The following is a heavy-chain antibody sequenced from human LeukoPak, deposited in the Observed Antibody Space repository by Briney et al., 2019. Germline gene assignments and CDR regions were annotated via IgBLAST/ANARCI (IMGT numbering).Heavy chain of an antibody. Sequence: PSETLSHTCTVSGGSISSSSYYRGWIRQPPGKGLEWIGSIYYSGSTYYNPSLKSRVTISVDTSKNQFSLKLSSVTAADTAVYYCARRGLWFGEYFDYWGQGTLVTVSS. CDR3: ARRGLWFGEYFDY. CDR1: GGSISSSSYY. J-gene: IGHJ4*02. V-gene: IGHV4-39*01. D-gene: IGHD3-10*01. CDR2: IYYSGST.